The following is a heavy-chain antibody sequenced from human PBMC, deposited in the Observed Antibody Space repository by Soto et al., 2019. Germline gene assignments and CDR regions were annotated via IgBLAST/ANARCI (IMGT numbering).Heavy chain of an antibody. Sequence: SETLSLTCTVSGGSISSGGYYWSWIRQHPGKGLEWIGYIYYSGSTYYNPSLKSRVTISVDTSKNQFSLKLSSVTAADTAVYYCARDRVVRSVVPAAMTNWFDPWGQGTLVTVSS. CDR1: GGSISSGGYY. J-gene: IGHJ5*02. D-gene: IGHD2-2*01. V-gene: IGHV4-31*03. CDR2: IYYSGST. CDR3: ARDRVVRSVVPAAMTNWFDP.